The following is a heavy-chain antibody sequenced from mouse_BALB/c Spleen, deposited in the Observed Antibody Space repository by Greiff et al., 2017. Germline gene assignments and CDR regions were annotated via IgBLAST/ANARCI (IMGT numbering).Heavy chain of an antibody. CDR2: ISSGGSYT. Sequence: EVQVVESGGDLVKPGGSLKLSCAASGFTFSSYGMSWVRQTPDKRLEWVATISSGGSYTYYPDRVTGRFTISSDNAKNTLYLQMSRLKSEDTAMYYCARHEDGYYWFAYWGQGTLVTVSA. D-gene: IGHD2-3*01. CDR3: ARHEDGYYWFAY. V-gene: IGHV5-6*01. J-gene: IGHJ3*01. CDR1: GFTFSSYG.